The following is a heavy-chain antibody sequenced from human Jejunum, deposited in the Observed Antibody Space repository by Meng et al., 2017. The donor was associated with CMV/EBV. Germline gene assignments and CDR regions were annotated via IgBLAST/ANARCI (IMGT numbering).Heavy chain of an antibody. V-gene: IGHV3-9*01. CDR2: ISWNSGNA. CDR3: AKAPSGGRNYFFYFDI. Sequence: FDFYKYAMHWVRQVPGKGLEWVSGISWNSGNAGYADSVKGRFTISRDNAKNSLYLEMNSLRPDDTALYYCAKAPSGGRNYFFYFDIWGQGTLVTVSS. D-gene: IGHD1-7*01. J-gene: IGHJ4*02. CDR1: FDFYKYA.